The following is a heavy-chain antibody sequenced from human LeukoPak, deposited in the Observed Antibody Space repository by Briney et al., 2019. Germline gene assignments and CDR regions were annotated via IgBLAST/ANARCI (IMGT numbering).Heavy chain of an antibody. Sequence: SETLSLTCTVSGGSISSGSYYWSWLRQPAGTGLEWIGRIYTSGSTNYNPSLKSRVTISVDTSKNQFSLKLSSVTAADTAVYYCASSLYYMDVWGKGTTVTVSS. CDR2: IYTSGST. CDR1: GGSISSGSYY. J-gene: IGHJ6*03. CDR3: ASSLYYMDV. V-gene: IGHV4-61*02.